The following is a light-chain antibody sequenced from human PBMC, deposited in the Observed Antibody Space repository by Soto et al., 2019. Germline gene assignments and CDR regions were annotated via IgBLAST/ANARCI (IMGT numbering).Light chain of an antibody. CDR3: QQYGSSPTWT. J-gene: IGKJ1*01. V-gene: IGKV3-20*01. CDR2: GAS. Sequence: SVLTMSPGTLSLSPGQRATLSCRASQSVSSNYLAWYQQKPGQAPRLLIYGASTRATGIPDRFSGSGSGTDFTLTISRLEPEDSAVYYCQQYGSSPTWTSGQVTNV. CDR1: QSVSSNY.